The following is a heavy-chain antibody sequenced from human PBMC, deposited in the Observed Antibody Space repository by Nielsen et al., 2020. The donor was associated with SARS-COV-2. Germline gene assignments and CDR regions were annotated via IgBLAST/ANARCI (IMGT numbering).Heavy chain of an antibody. CDR3: ARDLSQSRDGMDV. D-gene: IGHD4-11*01. J-gene: IGHJ6*02. CDR1: GFTFSSYG. CDR2: IWYDGSNK. V-gene: IGHV3-33*01. Sequence: GGSLRLSCAASGFTFSSYGMHWVRQAPGKGLEWVAVIWYDGSNKYYADSVKGRFTISRDNSKNTLYLQMNSLRAEDTAVYYCARDLSQSRDGMDVWGQGTTVTVSS.